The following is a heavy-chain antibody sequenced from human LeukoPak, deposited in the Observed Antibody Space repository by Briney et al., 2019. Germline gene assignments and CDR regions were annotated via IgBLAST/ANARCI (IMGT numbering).Heavy chain of an antibody. J-gene: IGHJ5*02. V-gene: IGHV1-18*01. D-gene: IGHD3-10*01. Sequence: GAAVKVSRKASGYTFTSYGISWVRQAPGQGLEWMGWISAYNGNTNYAQKIQGRVNMTTDTSTSTAYMELRSLRCDDTAVYYCARASRRFGEPDQWGQGTLVTVSS. CDR2: ISAYNGNT. CDR1: GYTFTSYG. CDR3: ARASRRFGEPDQ.